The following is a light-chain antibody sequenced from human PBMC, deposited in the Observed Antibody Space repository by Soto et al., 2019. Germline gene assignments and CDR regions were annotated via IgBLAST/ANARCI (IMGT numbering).Light chain of an antibody. CDR3: QQFNSYLLT. V-gene: IGKV1-13*02. J-gene: IGKJ4*01. CDR2: DAS. CDR1: QGISSA. Sequence: AIQLTQSPSSVSASVGDRVTITCRASQGISSALAWYQQQPGKAPSLLIYDASTLESGVPSRFSGSGSGTDFTLTISSLQPEDFTTYYCQQFNSYLLTFGGGTKVEIK.